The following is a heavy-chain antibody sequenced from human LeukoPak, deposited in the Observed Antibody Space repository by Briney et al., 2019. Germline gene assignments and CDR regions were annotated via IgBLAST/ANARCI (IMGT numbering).Heavy chain of an antibody. Sequence: GGSLRLSCAASGFTFSSYWMHWVRQAPGKGLVWVSRIKSDGSTNYADSVKGRFTISRDNTKNTVSLQMNSLRAEYTAVYYCATAPSETGGYYPEYFRHWGQGTLVTVSS. CDR2: IKSDGST. J-gene: IGHJ1*01. CDR1: GFTFSSYW. D-gene: IGHD3-22*01. CDR3: ATAPSETGGYYPEYFRH. V-gene: IGHV3-74*01.